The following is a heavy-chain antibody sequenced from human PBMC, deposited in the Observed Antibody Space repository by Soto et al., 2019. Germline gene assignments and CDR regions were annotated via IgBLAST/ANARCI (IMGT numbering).Heavy chain of an antibody. D-gene: IGHD6-19*01. Sequence: SETLSLTCTVSGGSISSGGYYWSWIRQHPGKGLEWIGYISYSGSTYYNSSLKSRVTISVDTSKNQFSLELSSVTAADTAVYYCARGLITGSHYSGGWYYFDSWGQGTQVTVSS. CDR2: ISYSGST. CDR1: GGSISSGGYY. J-gene: IGHJ4*02. CDR3: ARGLITGSHYSGGWYYFDS. V-gene: IGHV4-31*03.